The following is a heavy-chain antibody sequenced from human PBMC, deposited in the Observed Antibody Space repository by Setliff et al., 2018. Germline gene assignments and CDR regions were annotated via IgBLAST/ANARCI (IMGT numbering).Heavy chain of an antibody. Sequence: GGSLRLSCAASGFSFSDYSMNWVRPAPVKGLEWVSSISSSSTYIFYADSVRGRFTVSRDNAKNSLYLQMNSLRAEDTAIYYCGPGGKGLLENWGQGTLVTVSS. J-gene: IGHJ4*02. CDR1: GFSFSDYS. CDR3: GPGGKGLLEN. CDR2: ISSSSTYI. V-gene: IGHV3-21*01. D-gene: IGHD3-10*01.